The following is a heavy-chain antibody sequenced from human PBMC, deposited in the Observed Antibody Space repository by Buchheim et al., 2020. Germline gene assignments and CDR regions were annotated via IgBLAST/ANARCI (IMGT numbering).Heavy chain of an antibody. V-gene: IGHV3-23*01. J-gene: IGHJ4*02. CDR1: GLTFRSYV. Sequence: EVQLLESGGGLVQPGGSLKLSCATSGLTFRSYVMSWVRQAPGKGLEWVSAISGSGDSTYYADSVKGRFTISRDNSKNTLNLQMNSLRAEDSAVYYCAKAVGVTGSGYGFDYWGQGTL. CDR2: ISGSGDST. CDR3: AKAVGVTGSGYGFDY. D-gene: IGHD3-22*01.